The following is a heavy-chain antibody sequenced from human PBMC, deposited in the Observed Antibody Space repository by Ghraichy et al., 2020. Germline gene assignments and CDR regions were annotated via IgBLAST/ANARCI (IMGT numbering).Heavy chain of an antibody. CDR3: ATYWKSRPQAFLRTGGTFDY. J-gene: IGHJ4*02. CDR2: IKQDGSET. Sequence: GESLNISCAASGFIFNSYWMSWVRQAPGKGLEWVANIKQDGSETYYVDSVKGRFTISRDNAKNSLYLQMNRLRAEDTAVYYCATYWKSRPQAFLRTGGTFDYWGQGNLVTVSS. D-gene: IGHD2-21*01. V-gene: IGHV3-7*01. CDR1: GFIFNSYW.